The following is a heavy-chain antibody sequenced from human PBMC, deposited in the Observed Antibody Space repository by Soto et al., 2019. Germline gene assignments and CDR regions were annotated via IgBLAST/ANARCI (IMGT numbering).Heavy chain of an antibody. Sequence: ASVKVSCKASGGTFSSYTISWVRQAPGQGLEWMGRIIPILGIANYAQKFQGRVTITADKSTSTAYMELSSLRSEDTAVYYCARAEYGYSYDQRAFDIWGQGTMVTVSS. CDR3: ARAEYGYSYDQRAFDI. CDR1: GGTFSSYT. CDR2: IIPILGIA. J-gene: IGHJ3*02. V-gene: IGHV1-69*02. D-gene: IGHD5-18*01.